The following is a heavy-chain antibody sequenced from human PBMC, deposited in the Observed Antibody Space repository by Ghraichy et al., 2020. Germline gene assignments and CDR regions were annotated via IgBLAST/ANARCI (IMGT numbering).Heavy chain of an antibody. CDR3: ARDDIFEGGYSAFDI. J-gene: IGHJ3*02. CDR2: IYYSGST. D-gene: IGHD3-22*01. Sequence: SETPSLTCTVSGGSISSGGYYWSWIRQHPGKGLEWIGYIYYSGSTYYNPSLKSRVTISVDTSKNQFSLKLSSVTAADTAVYYCARDDIFEGGYSAFDIWGQGTMVTVSS. CDR1: GGSISSGGYY. V-gene: IGHV4-31*03.